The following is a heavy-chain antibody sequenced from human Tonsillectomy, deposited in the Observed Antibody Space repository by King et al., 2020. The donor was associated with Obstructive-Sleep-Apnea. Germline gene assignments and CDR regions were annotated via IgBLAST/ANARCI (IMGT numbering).Heavy chain of an antibody. J-gene: IGHJ4*02. V-gene: IGHV3-48*04. Sequence: EVQLVESGGGLVQPGGSLRLSCAASGFTFSSYSMSRVRQAPGKGLECVSYISSSSSAIYYAESVKGRFTISRDNAKNSLYLQMNSLRADDTAVYYCARDRRLPGTVYGDYWGQGTLVTVSS. CDR1: GFTFSSYS. CDR2: ISSSSSAI. CDR3: ARDRRLPGTVYGDY. D-gene: IGHD3-9*01.